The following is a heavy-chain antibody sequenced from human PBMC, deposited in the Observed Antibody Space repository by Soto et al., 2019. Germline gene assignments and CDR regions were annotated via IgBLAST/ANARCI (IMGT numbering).Heavy chain of an antibody. CDR1: GFTFSSYS. V-gene: IGHV3-21*01. D-gene: IGHD3-3*01. CDR3: ARDGGPIFGVVIAYGMDV. CDR2: ISSSSSYI. J-gene: IGHJ6*02. Sequence: GGSLSLSCAASGFTFSSYSMNWVRQAPGKGLEWVSSISSSSSYIYYADSVKGRFTISRDNAKNSLYLQMNSLRAEDTAVYYCARDGGPIFGVVIAYGMDVWGQGTTVTVSS.